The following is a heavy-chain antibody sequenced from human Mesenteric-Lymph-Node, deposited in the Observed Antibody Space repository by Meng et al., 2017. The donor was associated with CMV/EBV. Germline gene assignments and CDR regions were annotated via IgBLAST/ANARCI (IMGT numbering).Heavy chain of an antibody. Sequence: SVKVSCKASGYTFTNYDISWVRQAPGQGLEWLGGIIPIFGIANYAQKFQGRVTITADKSTSTAYMELSSLRSEDTAVYYCARKETPNYYYYYGMDVWGQGTTVTVSS. V-gene: IGHV1-69*10. D-gene: IGHD2-15*01. CDR2: IIPIFGIA. CDR3: ARKETPNYYYYYGMDV. J-gene: IGHJ6*02. CDR1: GYTFTNYD.